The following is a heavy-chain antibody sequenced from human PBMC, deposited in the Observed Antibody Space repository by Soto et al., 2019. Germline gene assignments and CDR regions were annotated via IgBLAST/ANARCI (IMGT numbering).Heavy chain of an antibody. CDR2: IYYSGTT. D-gene: IGHD3-10*01. J-gene: IGHJ6*02. V-gene: IGHV4-30-4*02. CDR1: GGAISSGDYY. Sequence: SETLSLASTFSGGAISSGDYYWSWILHPPGKGLEWIGYIYYSGTTNYNPSLKSRVTISVDTSKNQFSLKLSSVTAAETAVYYCARDKIWFGELVYYYGMDVWGQGTTVT. CDR3: ARDKIWFGELVYYYGMDV.